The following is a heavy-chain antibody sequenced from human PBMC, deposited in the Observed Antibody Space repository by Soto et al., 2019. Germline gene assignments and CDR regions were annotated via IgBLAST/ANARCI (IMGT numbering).Heavy chain of an antibody. CDR1: GFTFSIYA. D-gene: IGHD6-13*01. Sequence: GGSLRLSCSASGFTFSIYAMHWVRQAPGKGLEYVSAISSNGGSTYYADSVKGRFSISRDNSKNTLYLQMSSLRADDTAVYYCVKCPYSSSWTPYFDYWGQGILVTVSS. J-gene: IGHJ4*02. V-gene: IGHV3-64D*06. CDR3: VKCPYSSSWTPYFDY. CDR2: ISSNGGST.